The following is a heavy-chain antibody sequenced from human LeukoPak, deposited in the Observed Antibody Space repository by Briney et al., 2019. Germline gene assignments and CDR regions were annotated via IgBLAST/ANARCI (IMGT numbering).Heavy chain of an antibody. D-gene: IGHD2-21*02. CDR1: GGSINNGGCY. V-gene: IGHV4-31*03. CDR3: ARVEVTAIWFDP. CDR2: IYYSGRT. J-gene: IGHJ5*02. Sequence: PSETLSLTCTVSGGSINNGGCYWSWIRQRPGKGLEWIGYIYYSGRTYYNPSLRGRVTISVDTSENQFSLELSSVTAADTAMYYCARVEVTAIWFDPWGQGTLVTVSS.